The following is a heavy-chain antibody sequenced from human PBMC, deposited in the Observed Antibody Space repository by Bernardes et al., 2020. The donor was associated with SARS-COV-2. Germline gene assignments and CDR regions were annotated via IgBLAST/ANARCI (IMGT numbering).Heavy chain of an antibody. V-gene: IGHV3-48*03. J-gene: IGHJ4*02. CDR1: GFTFSSSV. CDR2: ISTGGSTK. CDR3: AREYTYGFDS. D-gene: IGHD5-18*01. Sequence: GGSLRLSCAASGFTFSSSVMNWVRQAPWKGLEWVSYISTGGSTKYYADSVKGRFTISRDNAKNSLYLQMNSLRAEDTAVYYCAREYTYGFDSWGQGTLVTVSS.